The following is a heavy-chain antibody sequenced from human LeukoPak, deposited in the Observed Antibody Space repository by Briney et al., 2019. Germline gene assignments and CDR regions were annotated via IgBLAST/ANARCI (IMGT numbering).Heavy chain of an antibody. CDR1: GYTFTSYA. V-gene: IGHV1-3*01. CDR2: INAGNGNT. Sequence: ASVKVSCKASGYTFTSYAMHWVRQAPGQRLEWMGWINAGNGNTKYSQKFQGRVTITGDTSASTAYMELSSLRSEDTAVYYCATSITVAPDAFDIWGQGTMVTVSS. J-gene: IGHJ3*02. CDR3: ATSITVAPDAFDI. D-gene: IGHD6-19*01.